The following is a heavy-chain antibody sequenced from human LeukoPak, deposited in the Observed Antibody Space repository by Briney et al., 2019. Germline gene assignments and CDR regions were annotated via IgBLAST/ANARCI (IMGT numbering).Heavy chain of an antibody. Sequence: GGPLRLSCAASGLRFSNYGMHWVRQAPGKGLEWVAFIRFDGSSNYLADSVKGRFIISRDNFQNALILQMNNLKVEDTAVYYCAKVRVDTAMVDAFDIWGQGTRVVVSS. CDR3: AKVRVDTAMVDAFDI. CDR1: GLRFSNYG. J-gene: IGHJ3*02. V-gene: IGHV3-30*02. CDR2: IRFDGSSN. D-gene: IGHD5-18*01.